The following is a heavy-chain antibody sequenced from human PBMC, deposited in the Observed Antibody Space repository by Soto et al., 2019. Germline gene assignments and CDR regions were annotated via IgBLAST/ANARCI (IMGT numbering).Heavy chain of an antibody. D-gene: IGHD4-4*01. Sequence: QLQLQESGPGLVKPSETLSLTCTVSGGSISSSSYYWGWIRQPPGKGLEWIGSIYYSGSTYYNPSVKSRVTITVDTSKNQFSLKLSSVTAADTAVYYCASGTGNYVVSYYYGMDVWGQGTTVTVSS. CDR1: GGSISSSSYY. CDR3: ASGTGNYVVSYYYGMDV. CDR2: IYYSGST. J-gene: IGHJ6*02. V-gene: IGHV4-39*01.